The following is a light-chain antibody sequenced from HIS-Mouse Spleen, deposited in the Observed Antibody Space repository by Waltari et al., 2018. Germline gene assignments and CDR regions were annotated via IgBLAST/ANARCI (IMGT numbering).Light chain of an antibody. V-gene: IGKV3-20*01. CDR1: QSVSSSY. Sequence: EIVLTQSPGTLSLSPGERATLSCRASQSVSSSYLAWYQQKPGQAPRLLIYGSSSRATGIPDMFSGSGSGTDVTLTISRLEPEDFAVYYCQQYGSSPQYTFGQGTKLEIK. CDR2: GSS. CDR3: QQYGSSPQYT. J-gene: IGKJ2*01.